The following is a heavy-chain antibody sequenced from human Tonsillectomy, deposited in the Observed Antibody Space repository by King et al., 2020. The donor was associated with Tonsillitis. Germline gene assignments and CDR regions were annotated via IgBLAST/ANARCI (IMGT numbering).Heavy chain of an antibody. CDR3: ARLPAYSSSSFVFDI. CDR2: IYYYSGGT. CDR1: GGSISSTSYF. J-gene: IGHJ3*02. D-gene: IGHD6-6*01. V-gene: IGHV4-39*01. Sequence: LQLQESGPGLVKPSETLSLTCNVSGGSISSTSYFWGWIRQPPGKGLEWIGNIYYYSGGTYYTPSLKSRVTISVDTSKNQFSLRLSSVTAADTAVYYCARLPAYSSSSFVFDIWGQGTMVTVSS.